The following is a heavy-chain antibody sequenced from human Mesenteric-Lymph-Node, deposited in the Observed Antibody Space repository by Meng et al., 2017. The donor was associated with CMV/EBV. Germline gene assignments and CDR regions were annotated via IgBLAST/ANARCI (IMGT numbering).Heavy chain of an antibody. CDR1: GFTVSSNY. V-gene: IGHV3-66*02. J-gene: IGHJ6*02. CDR3: ARDPGLYSGYDRYYYGMDV. D-gene: IGHD5-12*01. CDR2: IYSGGST. Sequence: GESLKISCAASGFTVSSNYMSWVRQAPGKGLEWVSVIYSGGSTYYADSVKGRFTISRDNSKNTLYLQMNSLRAEDTAVYYCARDPGLYSGYDRYYYGMDVWGQGTTVTVSS.